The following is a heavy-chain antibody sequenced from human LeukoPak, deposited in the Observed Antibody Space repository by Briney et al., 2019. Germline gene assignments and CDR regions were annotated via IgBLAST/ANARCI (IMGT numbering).Heavy chain of an antibody. J-gene: IGHJ4*02. CDR2: IYPGDSDT. CDR3: ARRRGYSYGHSYYFDY. V-gene: IGHV5-51*01. CDR1: GYSFTTHW. Sequence: GESLKISCKGSGYSFTTHWIGWVRQMPGKGLEWMGIIYPGDSDTRYSPSFQGQVTISVDKSISTAYLQWSSLEASDTAMYYCARRRGYSYGHSYYFDYWGQGTLVTVSS. D-gene: IGHD5-18*01.